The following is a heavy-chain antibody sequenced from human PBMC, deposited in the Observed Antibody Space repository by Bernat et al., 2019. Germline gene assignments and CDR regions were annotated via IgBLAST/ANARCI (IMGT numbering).Heavy chain of an antibody. V-gene: IGHV3-72*01. CDR2: IRNKANSYTT. CDR3: PRNLDAFDF. CDR1: GFSFSDHY. Sequence: EVQLVESGGGLVQPGGSLRLSCAASGFSFSDHYMDWVRQAPGKGLEWVGHIRNKANSYTTEYAASVKGRFTISRDDSKNSLYLQMNSLKAEDTAVYYCPRNLDAFDFWGQGTMVTVSS. J-gene: IGHJ3*01.